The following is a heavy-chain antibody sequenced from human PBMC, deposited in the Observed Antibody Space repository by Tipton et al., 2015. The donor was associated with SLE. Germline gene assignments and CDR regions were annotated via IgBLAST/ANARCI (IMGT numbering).Heavy chain of an antibody. CDR1: GGSISSGSYY. CDR2: IYTSGST. D-gene: IGHD3-10*01. V-gene: IGHV4-61*02. CDR3: ARDWRGWYFDL. Sequence: TLSLTCTVSGGSISSGSYYWSWIRQPAGKGLEWIGRIYTSGSTNYNPSLKSRVTISVDTSKNQFSLKLSSVTAADTAVYYCARDWRGWYFDLWGRGTLVTVS. J-gene: IGHJ2*01.